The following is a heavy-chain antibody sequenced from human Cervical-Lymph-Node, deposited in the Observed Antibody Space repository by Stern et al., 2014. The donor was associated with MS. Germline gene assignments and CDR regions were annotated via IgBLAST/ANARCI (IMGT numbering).Heavy chain of an antibody. D-gene: IGHD3-16*01. J-gene: IGHJ4*02. Sequence: ESGPTLVKPTQTLTLTCTFSGFSLSTTEVSVGWIRPPPGKALEWLALIYWDDDKRYNPSLKSRPNITKDPSKDRVVFTMTNVDHVDTRTYYCAHSFGGTIFFAYWGQGTLVTVSS. CDR1: GFSLSTTEVS. V-gene: IGHV2-5*02. CDR3: AHSFGGTIFFAY. CDR2: IYWDDDK.